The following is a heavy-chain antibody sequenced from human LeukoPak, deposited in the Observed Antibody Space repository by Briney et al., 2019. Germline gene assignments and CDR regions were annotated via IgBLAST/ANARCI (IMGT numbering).Heavy chain of an antibody. Sequence: GGSLRLSCAASGFTFSSYGMHWVRQAPGKGLEWVAVISYDGSNSYYADSVKGRFTISRDNSKNTLYLQMNSLRAGDTAVYYCAKGDCSSTSCPPDYYYYYYMDVWGKGTTVTVSS. J-gene: IGHJ6*03. CDR1: GFTFSSYG. CDR3: AKGDCSSTSCPPDYYYYYYMDV. D-gene: IGHD2-2*01. CDR2: ISYDGSNS. V-gene: IGHV3-30*18.